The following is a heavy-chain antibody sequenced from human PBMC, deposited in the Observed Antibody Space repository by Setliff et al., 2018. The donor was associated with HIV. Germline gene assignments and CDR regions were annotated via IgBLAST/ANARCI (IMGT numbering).Heavy chain of an antibody. Sequence: GGSLRLSCAASGFTFSSYAMHWVRQAPGKGLEWVAVISYDGSNKYYADSVKGRFTISRDNSKNTLYLQMNSLRAEDTAVYYCARDAEDTAIYYCARDRASSGYYARFDHWGQGTLVTVSS. D-gene: IGHD3-22*01. CDR3: ARDAEDTAIYYCARDRASSGYYARFDH. V-gene: IGHV3-30*04. CDR1: GFTFSSYA. J-gene: IGHJ4*02. CDR2: ISYDGSNK.